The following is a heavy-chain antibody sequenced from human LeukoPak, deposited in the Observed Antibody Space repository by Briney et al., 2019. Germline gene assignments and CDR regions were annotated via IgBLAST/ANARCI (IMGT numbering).Heavy chain of an antibody. D-gene: IGHD5-12*01. J-gene: IGHJ4*02. V-gene: IGHV4-39*07. Sequence: PSETLSLTCSVSGDSISSSNYYWGWIRQPPGKGLEWIGSMYSGGSIYYNPSLKSRVTMSVDTSKNQFSLKLSSVTAVDTAVYYCARSTARGYDFGFDYWGQGTLVTVSS. CDR2: MYSGGSI. CDR3: ARSTARGYDFGFDY. CDR1: GDSISSSNYY.